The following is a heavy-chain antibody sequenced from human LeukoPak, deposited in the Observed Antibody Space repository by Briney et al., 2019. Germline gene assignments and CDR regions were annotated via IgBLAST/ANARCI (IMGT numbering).Heavy chain of an antibody. CDR1: GYTFTSYY. V-gene: IGHV1-2*02. D-gene: IGHD2-2*01. Sequence: GASVRVSCKATGYTFTSYYLHWVRQAPGQGPEWMGWINPNSGGPSYAQEFQGRVTMTRDTSISTAYMELSRLRSDDTAVYYCARQPSFDAIDIWGQGTMVTVSS. CDR3: ARQPSFDAIDI. J-gene: IGHJ3*02. CDR2: INPNSGGP.